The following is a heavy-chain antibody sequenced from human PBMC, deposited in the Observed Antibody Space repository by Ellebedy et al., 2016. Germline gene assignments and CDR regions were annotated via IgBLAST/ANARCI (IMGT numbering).Heavy chain of an antibody. CDR2: ISFHGTNK. V-gene: IGHV3-30*18. CDR1: GFTFSSYG. D-gene: IGHD6-6*01. Sequence: GGSLRLXXAASGFTFSSYGMHWVRQAPGKGLEWVAVISFHGTNKYYADSVKGRFTISRDNSKNTLYLQMNSLRAEDTAVYYCAKLVDSSSSLDYWGQGTLVTVSS. CDR3: AKLVDSSSSLDY. J-gene: IGHJ4*02.